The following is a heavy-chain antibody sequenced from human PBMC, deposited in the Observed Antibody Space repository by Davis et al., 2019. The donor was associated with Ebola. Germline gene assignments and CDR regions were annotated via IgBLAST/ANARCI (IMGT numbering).Heavy chain of an antibody. Sequence: GRSLRLSCAASGFTFSSYGMHWVRQAPGKGLEWVAVIWYDGSNKYYADSVKGRFTISRDNSKNTLYLQMNSLRAEDTAVYYCARVARGRPYYYYGMDVWGQGTTVTVSS. CDR2: IWYDGSNK. CDR3: ARVARGRPYYYYGMDV. V-gene: IGHV3-33*01. CDR1: GFTFSSYG. J-gene: IGHJ6*02. D-gene: IGHD6-6*01.